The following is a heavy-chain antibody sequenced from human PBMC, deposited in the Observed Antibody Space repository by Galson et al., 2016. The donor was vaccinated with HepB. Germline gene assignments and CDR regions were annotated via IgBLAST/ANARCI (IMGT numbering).Heavy chain of an antibody. D-gene: IGHD1-14*01. CDR1: GYTFTGYY. CDR3: ARDPEEGYFDL. J-gene: IGHJ2*01. CDR2: INPNGGGT. Sequence: SVKVSCKASGYTFTGYYIHWMRQAPGQGLEWMGWINPNGGGTNYAQKFQGWVTMTRDTSISTAYMELRRLRSDDTAVYHCARDPEEGYFDLWGRGTLVTVSS. V-gene: IGHV1-2*04.